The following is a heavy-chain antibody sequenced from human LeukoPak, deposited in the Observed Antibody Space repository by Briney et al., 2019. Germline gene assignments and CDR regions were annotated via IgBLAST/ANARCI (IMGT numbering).Heavy chain of an antibody. CDR1: GFTFSSYS. V-gene: IGHV3-48*01. D-gene: IGHD3-22*01. Sequence: PGGSLRLSCAASGFTFSSYSMNWVRQAPGKGLEWVSYITSSSNTIYYADSVKGRFTISRDNAKNSLFLQMNSLRAEDTALYYCAKVYYYDSSGYGLHYYFDYWGQGTLVTVSS. J-gene: IGHJ4*02. CDR3: AKVYYYDSSGYGLHYYFDY. CDR2: ITSSSNTI.